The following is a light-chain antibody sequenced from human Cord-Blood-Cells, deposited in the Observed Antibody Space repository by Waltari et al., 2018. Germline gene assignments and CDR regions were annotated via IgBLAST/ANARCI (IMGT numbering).Light chain of an antibody. Sequence: QSALPQPPSASGSPGQSVTLSCTGTSSAVGGYNPAPSYQQHPGKAPKLMIYEVRQRPSGVPDRFSGSKSGNTASLTVSGLQAEDEADYYCSSYAGSNNFVVFGGGTKLTVL. CDR1: SSAVGGYNP. V-gene: IGLV2-8*01. CDR3: SSYAGSNNFVV. J-gene: IGLJ2*01. CDR2: EVR.